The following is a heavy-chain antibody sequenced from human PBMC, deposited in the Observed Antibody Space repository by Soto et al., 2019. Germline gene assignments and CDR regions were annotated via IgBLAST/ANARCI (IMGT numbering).Heavy chain of an antibody. Sequence: ASVKVSCKASGYTFTCYAMHWVRHAPGQRLEWMGWINAGNGNTKYSQKFQGRVTITRDTSASTAYMELSSLRSEDTAVYYCARGWISRYYDFWSGPKGSYYGMDVWGKGTTVTVSS. CDR3: ARGWISRYYDFWSGPKGSYYGMDV. CDR1: GYTFTCYA. J-gene: IGHJ6*04. V-gene: IGHV1-3*01. D-gene: IGHD3-3*01. CDR2: INAGNGNT.